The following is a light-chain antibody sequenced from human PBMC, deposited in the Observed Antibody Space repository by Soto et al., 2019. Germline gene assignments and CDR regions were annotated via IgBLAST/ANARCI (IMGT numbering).Light chain of an antibody. CDR1: SSDVGVYNY. CDR2: DVI. Sequence: QSALTQPRSVSGSPGQSVTISCTGTSSDVGVYNYVSWYQQHPGKAPQLVIYDVIKRPSGVPDRFSGSKSGNTASLTISGLQAEDEADYNCCSYAGSSLWVFGGGTKLTVL. V-gene: IGLV2-11*01. J-gene: IGLJ3*02. CDR3: CSYAGSSLWV.